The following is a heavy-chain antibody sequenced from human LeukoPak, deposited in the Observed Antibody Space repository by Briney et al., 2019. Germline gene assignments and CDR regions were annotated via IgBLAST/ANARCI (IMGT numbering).Heavy chain of an antibody. Sequence: PSETLSLTCAVSDGSITSNYYWGWIRQPPGKGLEWIGSISYSGSTHYNLSLKSRVTISVDTSKNQFSLKLRSVTAADTAVYYCARVQRQQLVFDYWGQGTLVTVSS. CDR1: DGSITSNYY. CDR2: ISYSGST. D-gene: IGHD6-13*01. V-gene: IGHV4-39*01. J-gene: IGHJ4*02. CDR3: ARVQRQQLVFDY.